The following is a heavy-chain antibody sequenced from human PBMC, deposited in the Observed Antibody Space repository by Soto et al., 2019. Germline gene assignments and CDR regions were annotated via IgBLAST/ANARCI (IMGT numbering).Heavy chain of an antibody. CDR1: GFSFSTYG. D-gene: IGHD5-18*01. Sequence: QVQLVASGGGVVRPGRSLRLACEASGFSFSTYGMHWVRQAPGKGLQWVAVIWYDGTNAYYADSVKGRFTISRDNSKDTLYLEMNNLRAEDTAVYYCARVEAPLIHSDHYYYGMDVWGQGTTVTV. J-gene: IGHJ6*02. CDR3: ARVEAPLIHSDHYYYGMDV. CDR2: IWYDGTNA. V-gene: IGHV3-33*01.